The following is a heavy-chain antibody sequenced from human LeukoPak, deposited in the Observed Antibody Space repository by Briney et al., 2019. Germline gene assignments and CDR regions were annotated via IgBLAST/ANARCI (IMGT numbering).Heavy chain of an antibody. CDR2: ISASGSAT. CDR1: GFILSNYG. CDR3: AKHGGYSESYFEY. D-gene: IGHD2-21*01. V-gene: IGHV3-23*01. Sequence: GGSLRLSCAASGFILSNYGMNWVRQAPGKGLEWVAAISASGSATSYADSVRGRFTISRDNSKNTLYLQINNLRAEDTAVYYCAKHGGYSESYFEYWGQGTLVTVSS. J-gene: IGHJ4*02.